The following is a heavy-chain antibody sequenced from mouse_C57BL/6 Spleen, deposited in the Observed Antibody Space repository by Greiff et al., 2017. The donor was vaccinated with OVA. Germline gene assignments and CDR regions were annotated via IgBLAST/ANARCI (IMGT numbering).Heavy chain of an antibody. Sequence: VQLQQSGPELVKPGASVKMSCKASGYTFTDYNMHWVKQSHGKSLEWIGYINPNNGGTSYNQKFKGKATLTVNKSSSTAYMELRSLTSEDSAVYYCARGQRYSNYYFDYWGQGTTLTVSS. V-gene: IGHV1-22*01. J-gene: IGHJ2*01. CDR3: ARGQRYSNYYFDY. CDR2: INPNNGGT. D-gene: IGHD2-5*01. CDR1: GYTFTDYN.